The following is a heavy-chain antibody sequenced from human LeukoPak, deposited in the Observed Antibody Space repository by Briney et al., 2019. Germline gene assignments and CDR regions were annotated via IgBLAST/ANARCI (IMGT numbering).Heavy chain of an antibody. Sequence: GGSLRLSCAASGFTFSTYWMSWVRQAPGKGLEWVAVIWYDGSNKYYADSVKGRFTISRDNSKNTLYLQMNSLRAEDTAVYYCATDPASYYYYGMDVWGQGTTVTVSS. CDR2: IWYDGSNK. V-gene: IGHV3-33*08. J-gene: IGHJ6*02. CDR1: GFTFSTYW. CDR3: ATDPASYYYYGMDV.